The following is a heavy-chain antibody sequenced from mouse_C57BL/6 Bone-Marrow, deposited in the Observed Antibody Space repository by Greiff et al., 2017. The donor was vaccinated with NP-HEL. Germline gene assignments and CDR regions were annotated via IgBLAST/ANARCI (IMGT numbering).Heavy chain of an antibody. Sequence: DVMLVESGGGLVQPGGSLKLSCAASGFTFSDYYMYWVRQTPEKRLEWVAYISNGGGSTYYPAPVKGRFTISRDNAKNTLYLQMSRLKSEDTAMYYCARHGHYGSSLYYYAMDYWGQGTSVTVSS. J-gene: IGHJ4*01. CDR2: ISNGGGST. CDR1: GFTFSDYY. V-gene: IGHV5-12*01. CDR3: ARHGHYGSSLYYYAMDY. D-gene: IGHD1-1*01.